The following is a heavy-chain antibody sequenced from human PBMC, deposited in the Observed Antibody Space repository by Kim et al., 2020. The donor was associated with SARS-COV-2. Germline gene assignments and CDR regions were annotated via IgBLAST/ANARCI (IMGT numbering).Heavy chain of an antibody. CDR2: ISSSSSYI. CDR1: GFTFSSYS. J-gene: IGHJ6*02. V-gene: IGHV3-21*01. CDR3: ARDGYSGYDWRLFRYYYYGMDV. D-gene: IGHD5-12*01. Sequence: GGSLRLSCAASGFTFSSYSMNWVRQAPGKGLEWVSSISSSSSYIYYADSVKGRFTISRDNAKNSLYLQMNSLRAEDTAVYYCARDGYSGYDWRLFRYYYYGMDVWGQGTTVTVSS.